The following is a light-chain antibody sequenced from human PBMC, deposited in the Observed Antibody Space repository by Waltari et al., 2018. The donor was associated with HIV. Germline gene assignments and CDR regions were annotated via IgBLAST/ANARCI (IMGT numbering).Light chain of an antibody. V-gene: IGKV3-15*01. Sequence: EIVMTKSPAPLSVSPGERATLSCRASQSVSSNLAWYQQKPGQAPRLLSYCASTRATGIPARFSGSGSGTEFTLTISSLQSEDFAVYYCQQYNNWLYTFGQGTKLEIK. CDR2: CAS. CDR3: QQYNNWLYT. J-gene: IGKJ2*01. CDR1: QSVSSN.